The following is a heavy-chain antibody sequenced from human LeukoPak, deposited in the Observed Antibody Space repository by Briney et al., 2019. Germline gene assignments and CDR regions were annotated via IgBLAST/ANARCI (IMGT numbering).Heavy chain of an antibody. CDR3: AKDQYYYDNSGHPPEH. J-gene: IGHJ1*01. D-gene: IGHD3-22*01. Sequence: PVGSLRLSCAASGFTFSSYAVSWVRQAPGKGLEWVSAIGSGGTTFYADSVKGRFTISRDNSKNTLYLQMNSLRAEDTAVYYCAKDQYYYDNSGHPPEHWGQGTLVTVSS. CDR2: IGSGGTT. V-gene: IGHV3-23*01. CDR1: GFTFSSYA.